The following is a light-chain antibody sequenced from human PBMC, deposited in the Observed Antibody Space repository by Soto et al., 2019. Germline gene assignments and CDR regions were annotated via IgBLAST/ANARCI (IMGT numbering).Light chain of an antibody. J-gene: IGKJ5*01. Sequence: DIQMTQSPSSLSVSVGDRVTITCRASQSIGGFLNWYQQKLGKAPKLLIYAASSLQSGVPSRFSGSGSGTDFTLTISSLQPEDFATYFCQQYQTYSTFGQGTRLEIK. CDR2: AAS. CDR1: QSIGGF. V-gene: IGKV1-39*01. CDR3: QQYQTYST.